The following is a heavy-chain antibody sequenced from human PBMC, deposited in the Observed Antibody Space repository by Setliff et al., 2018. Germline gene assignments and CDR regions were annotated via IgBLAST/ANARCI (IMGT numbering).Heavy chain of an antibody. D-gene: IGHD3-9*01. CDR3: AKERYFDWFFEN. Sequence: ASVKVSCKASGYSFSDSAVNWVRQAPGQGLQWVGWISVYSGNAYYAQTLQDRVTLTTDTSTTTAYLELRSLRPDDTAVYYCAKERYFDWFFENWGQGTLVTVSS. CDR2: ISVYSGNA. CDR1: GYSFSDSA. J-gene: IGHJ4*02. V-gene: IGHV1-18*01.